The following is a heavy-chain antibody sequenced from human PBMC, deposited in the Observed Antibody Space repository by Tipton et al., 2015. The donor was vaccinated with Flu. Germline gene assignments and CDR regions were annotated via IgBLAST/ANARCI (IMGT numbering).Heavy chain of an antibody. CDR1: GGSISSSSYY. CDR2: IYYSGST. CDR3: ARTFPPTYYDYVWGSYRYTRDAFDI. D-gene: IGHD3-16*02. Sequence: TLSLTCTVSGGSISSSSYYWGWIRQPPGKGLEWIGSIYYSGSTYYNPSLKSRVTISVDTSKHQFSLKLSSVTAADTAVYYCARTFPPTYYDYVWGSYRYTRDAFDIWGQGTMVTVSS. J-gene: IGHJ3*02. V-gene: IGHV4-39*07.